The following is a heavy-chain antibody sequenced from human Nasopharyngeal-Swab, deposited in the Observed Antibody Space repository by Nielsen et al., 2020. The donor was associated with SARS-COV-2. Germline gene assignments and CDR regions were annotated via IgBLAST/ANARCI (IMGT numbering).Heavy chain of an antibody. Sequence: SQTLSLPCAISGVSVSSRGAAWNWLRPSQSRGLEWLGRSYYRSKWYNDYAVSVKSRITINPDTSKNQFSLHLNSVTPEDTAVYYCARARGAYGDYYYYYYTDVWGKGTTVTVSS. CDR2: SYYRSKWYN. CDR3: ARARGAYGDYYYYYYTDV. V-gene: IGHV6-1*01. J-gene: IGHJ6*03. CDR1: GVSVSSRGAA. D-gene: IGHD4-17*01.